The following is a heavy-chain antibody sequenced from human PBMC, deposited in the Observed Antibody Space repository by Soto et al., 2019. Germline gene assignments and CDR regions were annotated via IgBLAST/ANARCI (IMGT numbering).Heavy chain of an antibody. D-gene: IGHD3-22*01. CDR3: ARLTVVTNYYYYYMDV. V-gene: IGHV4-39*01. J-gene: IGHJ6*03. Sequence: TSETLSLTCTVSGGSISSSSYYWGWIRQPPGKGLEWIGSIYYSGSAYYNPSLKSRVTISVDTSKNQFSLKLSSVTAADTAVYYCARLTVVTNYYYYYMDVWGKGTTVTVSS. CDR1: GGSISSSSYY. CDR2: IYYSGSA.